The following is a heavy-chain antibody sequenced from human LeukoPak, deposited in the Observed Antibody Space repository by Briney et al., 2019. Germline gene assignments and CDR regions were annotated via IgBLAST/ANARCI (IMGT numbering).Heavy chain of an antibody. CDR3: AKWGDYDVLTGYYVPDY. D-gene: IGHD3-9*01. Sequence: GGSLRLSCAASGFTFSNYAMSWVRQAPGKGLEWVSAILGSGGSTYHADSVKGRFTVSRDNSKSTLYLQMNSLRAEDTALYYCAKWGDYDVLTGYYVPDYWGQGTLVTVSS. J-gene: IGHJ4*02. CDR1: GFTFSNYA. CDR2: ILGSGGST. V-gene: IGHV3-23*01.